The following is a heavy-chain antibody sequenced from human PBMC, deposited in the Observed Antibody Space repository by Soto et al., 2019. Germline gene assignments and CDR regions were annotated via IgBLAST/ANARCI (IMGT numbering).Heavy chain of an antibody. CDR3: AIIIGHRDAFSV. CDR1: GYGFTGYY. J-gene: IGHJ3*01. Sequence: QVQLEQSGAEVKKPGASVTVSCKASGYGFTGYYIHWVRQARGKGLEWMGWINPRTGDTSFVDKYEGRVSGIRDTSISTAYLEMQSLTSDDTAVYYCAIIIGHRDAFSVWGQGTTVTVSS. V-gene: IGHV1-2*02. CDR2: INPRTGDT.